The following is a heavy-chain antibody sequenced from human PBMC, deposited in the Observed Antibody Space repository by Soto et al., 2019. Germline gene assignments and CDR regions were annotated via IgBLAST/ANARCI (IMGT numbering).Heavy chain of an antibody. CDR1: GDSVSSGDYY. Sequence: SETLSLTCTVSGDSVSSGDYYWSWMRQPPGKGLQWIGHVYYSGFTNYNPSLKSRVTISIDTSKNQFSLKLRSVTAGDTAMYYCARIPMDTNMIYWLDPWGQGTLVTVSS. D-gene: IGHD5-18*01. V-gene: IGHV4-61*08. CDR3: ARIPMDTNMIYWLDP. J-gene: IGHJ5*02. CDR2: VYYSGFT.